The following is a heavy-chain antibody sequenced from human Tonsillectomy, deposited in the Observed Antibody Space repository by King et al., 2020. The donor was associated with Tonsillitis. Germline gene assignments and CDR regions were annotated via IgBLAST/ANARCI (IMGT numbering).Heavy chain of an antibody. CDR3: AKDSGSLSETPDY. CDR2: ISGSGRSI. J-gene: IGHJ4*02. V-gene: IGHV3-23*04. Sequence: VQLVESGGGLVLPGGSLRLSCAASGFTFGNYAMTWVRQAPGKGLEWVSDISGSGRSIIYADFAKGRFTISRDNSKNTLYLQMNSLRAEDTAVYYCAKDSGSLSETPDYWGQGTLVTVSS. CDR1: GFTFGNYA. D-gene: IGHD3-16*02.